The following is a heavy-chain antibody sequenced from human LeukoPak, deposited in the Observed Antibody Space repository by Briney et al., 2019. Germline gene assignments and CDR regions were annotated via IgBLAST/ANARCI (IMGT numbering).Heavy chain of an antibody. CDR3: ARDKGDYYDSSGYYYTD. J-gene: IGHJ4*02. Sequence: PSETLSLTCTVSGGSISSHYWSWIRQPPGKGLEWIGYIYYSGSTNYNPSLKSRVTISVDTSKNQFSLKLSSVTAADTAVYYCARDKGDYYDSSGYYYTDWGQGTLVTVSS. D-gene: IGHD3-22*01. CDR2: IYYSGST. CDR1: GGSISSHY. V-gene: IGHV4-59*11.